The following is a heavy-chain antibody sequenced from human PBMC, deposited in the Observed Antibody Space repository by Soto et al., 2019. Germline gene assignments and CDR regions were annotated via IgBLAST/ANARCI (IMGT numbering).Heavy chain of an antibody. CDR2: ISSDSSYI. J-gene: IGHJ4*02. Sequence: EVQLVESGGGLIKPGGSLRLSCAASGFTFSTYSLNWVRQAPGKGLEWVSSISSDSSYIYYADSVKGRFTISRDNAKDSLYLQMNSLRAGDTAVYYCTRKLTGTNPLDYWGQGTLVTVSS. CDR1: GFTFSTYS. D-gene: IGHD1-7*01. CDR3: TRKLTGTNPLDY. V-gene: IGHV3-21*01.